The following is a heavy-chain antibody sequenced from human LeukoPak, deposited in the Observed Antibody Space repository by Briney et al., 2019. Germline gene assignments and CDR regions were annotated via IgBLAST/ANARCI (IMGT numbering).Heavy chain of an antibody. CDR3: ARGASWIQLWQFDH. J-gene: IGHJ4*02. CDR2: ISSGGRTM. D-gene: IGHD5-18*01. V-gene: IGHV3-48*03. Sequence: GGSLRLSCAASGFRFNSFEMNWVRLAPGKGLEWVSYISSGGRTMYYADSVKGRFTISRDNAKDSLYLHMNSLGAEDTGVYFCARGASWIQLWQFDHWGPGTQVTVSS. CDR1: GFRFNSFE.